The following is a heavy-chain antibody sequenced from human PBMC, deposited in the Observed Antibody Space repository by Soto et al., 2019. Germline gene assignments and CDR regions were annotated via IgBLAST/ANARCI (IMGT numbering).Heavy chain of an antibody. CDR2: VDYSGTA. Sequence: SETLSLTCTVASGSISVTNVVWGWLRQPPGKGLEWFGNVDYSGTASFSPSLATRVTFHVDTSKNQFSLTLYSVTAADTAVYYCARITGRHLDYWGQVILVTVS. CDR1: SGSISVTNVV. D-gene: IGHD1-20*01. J-gene: IGHJ4*02. V-gene: IGHV4-39*01. CDR3: ARITGRHLDY.